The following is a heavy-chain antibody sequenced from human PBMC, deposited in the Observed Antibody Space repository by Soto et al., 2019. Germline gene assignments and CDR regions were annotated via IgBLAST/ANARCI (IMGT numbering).Heavy chain of an antibody. CDR1: GGSISSGGYS. CDR3: ARSAVAGDFDY. J-gene: IGHJ4*02. V-gene: IGHV4-30-2*01. CDR2: IYHSGST. Sequence: QLQLQESGSGLVKPSQTLSLTCAVSGGSISSGGYSWSWIRQPPGKGLEWIGYIYHSGSTYYNPSIKSRVTISEDRSTNQFSLKLSSVTAADTAVYYCARSAVAGDFDYWGQGTLVTVSS. D-gene: IGHD6-19*01.